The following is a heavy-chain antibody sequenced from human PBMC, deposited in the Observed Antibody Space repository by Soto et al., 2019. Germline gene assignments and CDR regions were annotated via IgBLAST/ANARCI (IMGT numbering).Heavy chain of an antibody. D-gene: IGHD2-15*01. CDR2: ISWNSGSI. V-gene: IGHV3-9*01. CDR1: GFTFDDYA. Sequence: DVQLVESGGGLVQPGRSLRLSCAASGFTFDDYAMHWVRQAPGKGLEWVSGISWNSGSIGYADSVKGRFTISRDNAKNSLYLQMNSLRAEDTALYYCAKGYCSGGSCYSDWFDPWGQGTLVTVSS. J-gene: IGHJ5*02. CDR3: AKGYCSGGSCYSDWFDP.